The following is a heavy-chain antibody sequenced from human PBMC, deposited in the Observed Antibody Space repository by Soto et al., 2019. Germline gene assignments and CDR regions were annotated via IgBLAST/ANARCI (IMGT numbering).Heavy chain of an antibody. J-gene: IGHJ3*02. Sequence: QLQLVESGGGVVQPGRSLRLSCAASGFTFSSYAMHWVRQAPGKGLEWVAVRSYDGSNKYYADSVKGRFTISSDNSKNTPYLLMNSLRAEDTAVYYCARVGSTVLLWFEETTDAFAIWGQGTMVTVSS. CDR3: ARVGSTVLLWFEETTDAFAI. D-gene: IGHD3-10*01. CDR2: RSYDGSNK. V-gene: IGHV3-30-3*01. CDR1: GFTFSSYA.